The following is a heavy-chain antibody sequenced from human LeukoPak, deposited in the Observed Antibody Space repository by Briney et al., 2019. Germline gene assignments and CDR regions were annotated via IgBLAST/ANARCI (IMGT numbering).Heavy chain of an antibody. V-gene: IGHV4-4*07. Sequence: PSETLSLTCTVSGGSISSYYWSWIRQPAGKGLEWIGRIYTSGSTYYNPSLKSRVTMSVDTSKNQFSLKLSSVTAADTAVYYCARERYYYDSSGYYYETFDAFDIWGQGTMVTVSS. CDR1: GGSISSYY. D-gene: IGHD3-22*01. CDR2: IYTSGST. CDR3: ARERYYYDSSGYYYETFDAFDI. J-gene: IGHJ3*02.